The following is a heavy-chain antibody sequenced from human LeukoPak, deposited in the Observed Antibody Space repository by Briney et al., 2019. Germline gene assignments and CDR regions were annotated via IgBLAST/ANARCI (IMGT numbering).Heavy chain of an antibody. CDR3: ARGPYCSGTSCWDYYYGMDV. V-gene: IGHV3-23*01. J-gene: IGHJ6*02. Sequence: GGSLRLSCAASGFTFSSYAMSWVRQAPGKGLEWVSAISGSGGSTYYADSVKGRFTISRDNSKNTLYLQMNSLRAEDTAVYYCARGPYCSGTSCWDYYYGMDVWGQGTTVTVSS. D-gene: IGHD2-2*01. CDR2: ISGSGGST. CDR1: GFTFSSYA.